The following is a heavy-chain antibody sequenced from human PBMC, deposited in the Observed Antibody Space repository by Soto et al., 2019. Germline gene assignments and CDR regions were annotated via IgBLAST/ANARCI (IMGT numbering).Heavy chain of an antibody. V-gene: IGHV1-18*01. CDR3: ARDKGGSRDY. J-gene: IGHJ4*02. CDR1: GYTFTTYA. Sequence: QVQLVQSGAEVKKPGASVKVSCKASGYTFTTYAFSWVRQAPGQGLEWMGWISAYNGNTNYAQKFQGRVTMTTDTSTTTAYMELKSLSSDDTAVHYCARDKGGSRDYWGQGTLVTVSS. CDR2: ISAYNGNT. D-gene: IGHD1-26*01.